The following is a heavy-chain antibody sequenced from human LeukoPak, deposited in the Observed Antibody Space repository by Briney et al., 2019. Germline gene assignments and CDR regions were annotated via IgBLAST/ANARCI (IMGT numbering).Heavy chain of an antibody. D-gene: IGHD7-27*01. CDR2: IYYSGVT. CDR1: GGSISTSNNH. J-gene: IGHJ3*02. Sequence: PSETLSLTCTVSGGSISTSNNHWCWLRQPPGKGLELIGTIYYSGVTYYKSSLKSRVTISLDTSTNQFSLKLTSVTAADTAVYYCATWGPNAFDIWGLGTMVTVSS. V-gene: IGHV4-39*07. CDR3: ATWGPNAFDI.